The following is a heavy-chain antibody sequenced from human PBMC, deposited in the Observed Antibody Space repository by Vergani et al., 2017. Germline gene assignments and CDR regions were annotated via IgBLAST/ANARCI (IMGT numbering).Heavy chain of an antibody. V-gene: IGHV4-39*01. CDR3: ASGKYYSDSTSHFRGRYFDV. CDR1: GDSIISRSYY. Sequence: QMQLQESGPGLVKASETLSLTCTVSGDSIISRSYYWGWIRQPPGKGLEWIGRIYNSGNGDSSSSLKSRVTISADTLKNQFSLRLTSVTAADTAVYYCASGKYYSDSTSHFRGRYFDVWGRGTLVTVPS. CDR2: IYNSGNG. J-gene: IGHJ2*01. D-gene: IGHD3-16*01.